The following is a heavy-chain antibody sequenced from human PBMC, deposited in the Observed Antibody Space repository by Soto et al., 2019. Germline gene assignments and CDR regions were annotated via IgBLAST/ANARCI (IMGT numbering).Heavy chain of an antibody. CDR2: INIDGTTT. CDR3: ASIPYSDTDPCP. V-gene: IGHV3-74*01. D-gene: IGHD1-26*01. Sequence: EVQLVESGGGLVQPGGSLRLSCAASGFAFSTKWMHWDRQGPGKGLVWVSRINIDGTTTNYADSVKGRFTISRDNAKNMLYLQMDSLRAEDTAVYYCASIPYSDTDPCPWGQGTLVTVSS. J-gene: IGHJ5*02. CDR1: GFAFSTKW.